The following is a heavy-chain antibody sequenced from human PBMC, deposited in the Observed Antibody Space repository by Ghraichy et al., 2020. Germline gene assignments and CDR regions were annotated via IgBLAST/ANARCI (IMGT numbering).Heavy chain of an antibody. D-gene: IGHD4-17*01. V-gene: IGHV3-11*06. CDR3: ARDRPNDYGDYYYGMDV. J-gene: IGHJ6*02. CDR1: GFTFSDYY. Sequence: SCAASGFTFSDYYMSWIRQAPGKGLEWVSYISSSSSYTNYADSVKGRFTISRDNAKNSLYLQMNSLRAEDTAVYYCARDRPNDYGDYYYGMDVWGQGTTVTVSS. CDR2: ISSSSSYT.